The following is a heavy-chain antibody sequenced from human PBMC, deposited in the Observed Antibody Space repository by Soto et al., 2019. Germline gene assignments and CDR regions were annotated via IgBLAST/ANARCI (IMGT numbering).Heavy chain of an antibody. CDR1: GFTFSNYY. Sequence: PGGSLRLSCEASGFTFSNYYMNWIRQAPGKGLEWVSYISGSGSNIYYADSVKGRFTISRDNAKNSLYLQMNSLRAEDTAVYYCARGGGISIVGYSHFDNWGQGTLVTVSS. D-gene: IGHD3-3*02. CDR2: ISGSGSNI. V-gene: IGHV3-11*01. J-gene: IGHJ4*02. CDR3: ARGGGISIVGYSHFDN.